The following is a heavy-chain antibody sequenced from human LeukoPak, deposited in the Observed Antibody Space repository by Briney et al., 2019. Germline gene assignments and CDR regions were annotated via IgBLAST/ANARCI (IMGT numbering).Heavy chain of an antibody. CDR3: ARSIAARPCNY. D-gene: IGHD6-6*01. Sequence: GGSLRLSCAASGFTFSSYSMNWVRQAPGKGLEWVSSISSSSSYIYYADSVKGRFTISRDNDKNSLYLQMNSLRAEDTAVYYCARSIAARPCNYWGQGTLVTVSS. V-gene: IGHV3-21*01. CDR1: GFTFSSYS. J-gene: IGHJ4*02. CDR2: ISSSSSYI.